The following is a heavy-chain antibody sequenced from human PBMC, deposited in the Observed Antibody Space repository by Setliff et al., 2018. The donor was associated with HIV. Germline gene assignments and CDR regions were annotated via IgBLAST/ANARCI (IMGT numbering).Heavy chain of an antibody. Sequence: PSETLSLTCTVSGGFISDHYWSWIRQPPGKGLEWLGSLYHTGSNNYNPSLKSRITVSVDRSKNQFSLKLTSVTAADTALYYCARVPPFSGSNFSWYFDLWGRGTQVTVSS. CDR3: ARVPPFSGSNFSWYFDL. CDR1: GGFISDHY. V-gene: IGHV4-59*11. D-gene: IGHD1-26*01. CDR2: LYHTGSN. J-gene: IGHJ2*01.